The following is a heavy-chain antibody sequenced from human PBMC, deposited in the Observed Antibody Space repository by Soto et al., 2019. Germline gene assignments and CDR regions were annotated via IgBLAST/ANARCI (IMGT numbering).Heavy chain of an antibody. J-gene: IGHJ4*02. Sequence: SETLSLTCTVSGGSISSYYWSWIRQPPGKGLEWIGYIYYSGSTNYNPSLKSRVTISVDTSKNQFSLKLSSVSAADMAVYYCASSGDYDEFFDYWGQGTLVTVS. CDR2: IYYSGST. V-gene: IGHV4-59*01. CDR3: ASSGDYDEFFDY. D-gene: IGHD4-17*01. CDR1: GGSISSYY.